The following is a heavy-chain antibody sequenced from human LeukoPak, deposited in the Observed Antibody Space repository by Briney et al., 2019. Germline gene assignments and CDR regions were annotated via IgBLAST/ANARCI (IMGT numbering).Heavy chain of an antibody. CDR1: GFTFSGSA. J-gene: IGHJ4*02. CDR3: TRHFGDIAIFPADYYGSGSPLRFDY. V-gene: IGHV3-73*01. D-gene: IGHD3-10*01. Sequence: GSLRLSCAASGFTFSGSAMHWVRQASGKGLEWVGRIRSKANSYATAYAASVKGRFTISRDDSKNTAYLQMNSLKTEDTAVYCCTRHFGDIAIFPADYYGSGSPLRFDYWGQGTLVTVSS. CDR2: IRSKANSYAT.